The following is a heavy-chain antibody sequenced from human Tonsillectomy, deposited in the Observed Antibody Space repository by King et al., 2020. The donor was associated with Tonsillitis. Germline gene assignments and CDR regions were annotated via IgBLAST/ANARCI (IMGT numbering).Heavy chain of an antibody. Sequence: VQLVESGGGVVQPGRSLRLSCAASGFTFSSYGMYWVRQAPGKGLEWVAVISYDGSNKYYADSVKGRFTISRDNSKNTLYLQMNSLRAEDTAVYYCAKPKAILVIFDYWGQGTLVTVSP. CDR3: AKPKAILVIFDY. CDR1: GFTFSSYG. D-gene: IGHD3-22*01. J-gene: IGHJ4*02. V-gene: IGHV3-30*18. CDR2: ISYDGSNK.